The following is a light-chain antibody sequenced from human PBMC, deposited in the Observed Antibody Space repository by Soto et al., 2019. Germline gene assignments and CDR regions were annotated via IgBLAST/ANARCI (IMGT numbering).Light chain of an antibody. Sequence: DIQMTQSPSTLSASVGDTVTITCRARQTIGNWLAWYQQKPGRAPKVLIYDASNLASGVPSRFSASGSGTEFTLTITSLQPDDFASYYCQQNNYHFGQGTKVDI. CDR1: QTIGNW. CDR2: DAS. V-gene: IGKV1-5*01. J-gene: IGKJ2*01. CDR3: QQNNYH.